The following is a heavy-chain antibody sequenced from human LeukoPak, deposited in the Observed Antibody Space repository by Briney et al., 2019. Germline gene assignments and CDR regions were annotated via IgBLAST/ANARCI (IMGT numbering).Heavy chain of an antibody. Sequence: GGSLRLSCAASGFTFSDYYMSWIRQAPGKGLEWVSYLSGSGNTIYYADSVKGRFTIPRDNAKNSLYLQMNNLGAEDTAVYFCASRYCSGGSCHFDYWGQGTLVTVSS. CDR2: LSGSGNTI. CDR1: GFTFSDYY. D-gene: IGHD2-15*01. J-gene: IGHJ4*02. V-gene: IGHV3-11*01. CDR3: ASRYCSGGSCHFDY.